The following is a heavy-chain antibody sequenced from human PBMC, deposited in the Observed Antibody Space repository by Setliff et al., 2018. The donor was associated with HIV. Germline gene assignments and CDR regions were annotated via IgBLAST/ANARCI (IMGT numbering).Heavy chain of an antibody. Sequence: PSETLSLTCTVSDDSISSNYWSWIRQSAGKGLEWVGRIYTGGRTNYNPSLKGRVTTSVDTSKNQFSLKLSSVTAADTAVYYCARVSSTYWYSIFRNYYYHMDVWGKGTTVTVSS. CDR1: DDSISSNY. J-gene: IGHJ6*03. V-gene: IGHV4-4*07. CDR3: ARVSSTYWYSIFRNYYYHMDV. D-gene: IGHD2-8*02. CDR2: IYTGGRT.